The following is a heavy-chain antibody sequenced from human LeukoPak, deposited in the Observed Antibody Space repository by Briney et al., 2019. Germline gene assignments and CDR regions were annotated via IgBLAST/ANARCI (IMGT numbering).Heavy chain of an antibody. CDR2: INQDGGEK. CDR3: ATDYHGYFDY. Sequence: GGSLRLSCAASGFTFRNHWMTWVRQAPGKGLEWVANINQDGGEKYYVDSVKGRFTISRDNAKNSLYLQMNSLRAEDAAVYYCATDYHGYFDYWGQGTLVTVSS. V-gene: IGHV3-7*01. D-gene: IGHD1-14*01. CDR1: GFTFRNHW. J-gene: IGHJ4*02.